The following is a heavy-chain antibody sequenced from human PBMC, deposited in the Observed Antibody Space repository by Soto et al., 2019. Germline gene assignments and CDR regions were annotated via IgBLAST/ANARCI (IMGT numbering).Heavy chain of an antibody. CDR2: IYYAGTT. CDR1: DGSLSPNY. Sequence: SETLSLTCTVSDGSLSPNYWSWIRQPPGKGLEWLGYIYYAGTTTYNPSLQSRVSISLDTSKNEVSLKLTSVTAADTAVYFCARLGAFYQAMDSWGQGTLVTVS. J-gene: IGHJ1*01. CDR3: ARLGAFYQAMDS. D-gene: IGHD2-2*01. V-gene: IGHV4-59*08.